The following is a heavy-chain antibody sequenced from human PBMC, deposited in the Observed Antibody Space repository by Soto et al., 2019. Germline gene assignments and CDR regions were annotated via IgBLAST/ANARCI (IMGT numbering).Heavy chain of an antibody. J-gene: IGHJ6*02. V-gene: IGHV4-59*08. CDR3: ARHAPEGSSTSQCAYGMDV. Sequence: PSETLSLTCTVSGGSISSYYWSWIRQPPGKGLEWIGYIYYSGSTHYNPSLKSRVTISVDTSKNQFSLKLSSVTAADTAVYYCARHAPEGSSTSQCAYGMDVWGQGTTVTVSS. CDR1: GGSISSYY. D-gene: IGHD2-2*01. CDR2: IYYSGST.